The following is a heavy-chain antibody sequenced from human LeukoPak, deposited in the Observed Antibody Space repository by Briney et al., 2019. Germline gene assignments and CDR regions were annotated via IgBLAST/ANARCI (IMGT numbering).Heavy chain of an antibody. CDR2: ISSGSSTI. J-gene: IGHJ6*02. CDR3: ARLRYYAMDV. Sequence: GGSLRLSCSASGFIFNNYALNWVRQAPGEGLEWVSYISSGSSTIYYADSVKGRFTISRDNAKNSLYLQMNSLRAEDTAVYYCARLRYYAMDVWGQGTTVIVSS. CDR1: GFIFNNYA. V-gene: IGHV3-48*01.